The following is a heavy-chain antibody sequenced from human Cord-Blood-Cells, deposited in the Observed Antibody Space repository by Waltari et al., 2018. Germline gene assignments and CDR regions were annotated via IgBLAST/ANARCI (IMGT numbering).Heavy chain of an antibody. Sequence: QVQLQQWGAGLLKPSETLSLTCAVYGGSFSGYYWSWFRQPPGKGLEWIGEINHSGSTNYNPSLKSRVTISVDTSKNQFSLKLSSVTAADTAVYYCARMKTMVRGVIIFLFDYWGQGTLVTVSS. D-gene: IGHD3-10*01. J-gene: IGHJ4*02. CDR3: ARMKTMVRGVIIFLFDY. CDR1: GGSFSGYY. CDR2: INHSGST. V-gene: IGHV4-34*01.